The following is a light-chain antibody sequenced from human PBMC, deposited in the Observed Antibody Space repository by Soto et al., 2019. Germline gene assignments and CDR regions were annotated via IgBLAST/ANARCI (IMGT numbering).Light chain of an antibody. V-gene: IGLV1-47*02. J-gene: IGLJ1*01. CDR1: SANIGNNF. CDR2: SNN. CDR3: VAWDDSLSGLV. Sequence: QSVLTQPPSVSAAPGQRVTISCSGRSANIGNNFVCWYQQLPGTAPKLLIYSNNQRPSGVPDRFSGSKSGTSASLAISGLRSEDEANYYCVAWDDSLSGLVFGTGTKVTVL.